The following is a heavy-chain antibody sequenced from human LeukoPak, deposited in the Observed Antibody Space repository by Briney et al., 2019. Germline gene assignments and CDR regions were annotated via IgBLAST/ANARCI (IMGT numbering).Heavy chain of an antibody. CDR2: IIPILGIA. V-gene: IGHV1-69*04. D-gene: IGHD6-13*01. J-gene: IGHJ4*02. Sequence: SVRVSCKASGYTFIGHGIRWVRQAPGQGLEWMGRIIPILGIANYAQKFQGRVTITADKSTGTAYMELSNLRSEDTAVYYCAKRRAAGTYYFDYWGQGTLVTVSS. CDR1: GYTFIGHG. CDR3: AKRRAAGTYYFDY.